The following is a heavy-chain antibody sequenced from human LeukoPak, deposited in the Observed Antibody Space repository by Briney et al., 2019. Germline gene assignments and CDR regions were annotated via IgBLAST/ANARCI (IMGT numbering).Heavy chain of an antibody. V-gene: IGHV4-59*01. CDR2: IYYSGST. Sequence: SGTLSLTCTVSGGSISGYYWSWIRQPPGKGLEWIGYIYYSGSTNYNPSLKSRVTISVDTSKNQFSLKLSSVTAADTAVYYCARFVVVPAAILGYWFDPWGQGTLVTVSS. J-gene: IGHJ5*02. CDR1: GGSISGYY. D-gene: IGHD2-2*01. CDR3: ARFVVVPAAILGYWFDP.